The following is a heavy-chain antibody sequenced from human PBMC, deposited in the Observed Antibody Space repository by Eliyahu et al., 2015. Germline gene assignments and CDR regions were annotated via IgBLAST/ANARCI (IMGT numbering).Heavy chain of an antibody. Sequence: QVQLVESGGGVVQPGRSLRLXCAAXGFXFSSYGXXWVRQAXGKGXEXVAVIWYDGSNKYYADSVKGRFTISRDNSKNTLYLQMNSLRAEDTAVYYCARDVTGYFQHWGQGTLVTVSS. V-gene: IGHV3-33*01. CDR1: GFXFSSYG. CDR3: ARDVTGYFQH. J-gene: IGHJ1*01. D-gene: IGHD7-27*01. CDR2: IWYDGSNK.